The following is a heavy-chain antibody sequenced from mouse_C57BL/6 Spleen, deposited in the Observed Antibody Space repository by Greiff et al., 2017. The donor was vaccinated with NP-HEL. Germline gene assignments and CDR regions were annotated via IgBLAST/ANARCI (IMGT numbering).Heavy chain of an antibody. CDR3: ATNYYGSSYGYFDV. CDR1: GYTFTSYW. J-gene: IGHJ1*03. D-gene: IGHD1-1*01. Sequence: QVQLQQPGAELVMPGASVKLSCKASGYTFTSYWMHWVKQRPGQGLEWIGEIDPSDSYTNYNQKFKGKSTLTVYKSSSTAFMQLSSLTSEDSAVYYCATNYYGSSYGYFDVWGTGTTVTVSS. CDR2: IDPSDSYT. V-gene: IGHV1-69*01.